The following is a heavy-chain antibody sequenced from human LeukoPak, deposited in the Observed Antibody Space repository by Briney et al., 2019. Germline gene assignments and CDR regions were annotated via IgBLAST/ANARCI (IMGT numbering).Heavy chain of an antibody. V-gene: IGHV3-30*02. D-gene: IGHD4-17*01. J-gene: IGHJ4*02. CDR3: AKDLTTVTSQGDY. CDR1: GFIFSSYG. Sequence: GGSLRLSCAASGFIFSSYGMHWVRQAPGKGLEWVAFIRYDGSDKYYADSVKGRFSISRDNSKKTLYLQMNSLRAEDTAVYYCAKDLTTVTSQGDYWGQGTLVTASS. CDR2: IRYDGSDK.